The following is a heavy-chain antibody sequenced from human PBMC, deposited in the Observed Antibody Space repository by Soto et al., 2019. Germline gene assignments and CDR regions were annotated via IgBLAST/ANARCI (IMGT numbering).Heavy chain of an antibody. J-gene: IGHJ3*02. CDR3: AQCAETYGSGAFDN. V-gene: IGHV3-30-3*01. Sequence: QVQLVVSGGGGVQPGRSLRQSCAASGFNFSSYAIHWVRKAPGKRLEWVAVISYGGSNKYYADSVKGRFTISRDNSKNTMYLQMTSLRAEDTAVYYWAQCAETYGSGAFDNWGQGPMVTVSS. D-gene: IGHD3-10*01. CDR2: ISYGGSNK. CDR1: GFNFSSYA.